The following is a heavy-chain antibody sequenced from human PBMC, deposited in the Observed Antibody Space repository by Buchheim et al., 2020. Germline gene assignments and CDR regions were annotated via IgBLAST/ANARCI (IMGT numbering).Heavy chain of an antibody. V-gene: IGHV1-69*02. J-gene: IGHJ5*02. CDR3: ARVDCSSTSCYSWFDP. CDR1: GGTFSSYT. D-gene: IGHD2-2*01. Sequence: QVQLVQSGAEVKKPGSSVKVSCKASGGTFSSYTISWVRQAPGQGLEWMGRIIPILGIANYARKFQGRVTITADKSTSTAYMELSSLRSEDTAVYYCARVDCSSTSCYSWFDPWGQGTL. CDR2: IIPILGIA.